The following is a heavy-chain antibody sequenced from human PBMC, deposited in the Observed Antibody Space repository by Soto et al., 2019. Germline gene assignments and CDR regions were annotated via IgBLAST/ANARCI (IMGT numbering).Heavy chain of an antibody. Sequence: QVQMVQSGPEVKKPGASVKVSCKTSGYTFTSYGVAWVRQAPGQGLEWMGWISTSKGDTTYAQKFQGRVTMTTDTSTSTAYMELRSLRFDDTAVYYCATRSPAFDFWGQGTLVIVSS. J-gene: IGHJ4*02. CDR3: ATRSPAFDF. V-gene: IGHV1-18*01. CDR2: ISTSKGDT. CDR1: GYTFTSYG.